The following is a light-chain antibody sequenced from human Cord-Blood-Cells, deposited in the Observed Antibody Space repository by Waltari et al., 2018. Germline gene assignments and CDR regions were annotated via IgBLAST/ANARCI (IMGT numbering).Light chain of an antibody. CDR2: EGS. V-gene: IGLV2-23*03. CDR3: CSYAGSSTFLV. CDR1: SSDVGIYNL. Sequence: QSALTQPASVSGSPGQSITISCPGTSSDVGIYNLVPWYQQPPGKAPKLMIYEGSKRPSGVSNRFSGSKSGNTASLTISGLQAEDEADYYCCSYAGSSTFLVFGGGTKLTVL. J-gene: IGLJ2*01.